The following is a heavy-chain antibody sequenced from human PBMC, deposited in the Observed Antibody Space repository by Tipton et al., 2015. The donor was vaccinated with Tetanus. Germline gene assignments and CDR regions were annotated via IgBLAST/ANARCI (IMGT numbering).Heavy chain of an antibody. CDR2: IKPDGSEK. V-gene: IGHV3-7*03. CDR1: GFTFTTYW. Sequence: SLRLSCAASGFTFTTYWMSWVRQAPGKGPEWVANIKPDGSEKYYVDSVKGRFTISRDNAKNSLHLQMNSLRAEDTAKYYCARDGHTYAMDLWGQGTTATVSS. CDR3: ARDGHTYAMDL. J-gene: IGHJ6*02.